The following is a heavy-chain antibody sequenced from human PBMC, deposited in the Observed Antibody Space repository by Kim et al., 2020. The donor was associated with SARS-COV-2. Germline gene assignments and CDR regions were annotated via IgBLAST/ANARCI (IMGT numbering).Heavy chain of an antibody. Sequence: SETLSLTCAVYGGPFNGYYWSWIRQPSGKGLEWIGEVDHSGSTNYNPSLDSRLTISIDTSKSQFSLKLTSVTAADTAIYYCARLAGAWNKHFDYWGQGALVTVSS. J-gene: IGHJ4*02. V-gene: IGHV4-34*01. CDR2: VDHSGST. CDR3: ARLAGAWNKHFDY. CDR1: GGPFNGYY. D-gene: IGHD1-1*01.